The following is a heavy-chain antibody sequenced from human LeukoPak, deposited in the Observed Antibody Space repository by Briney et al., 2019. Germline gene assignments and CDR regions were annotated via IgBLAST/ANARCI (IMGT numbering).Heavy chain of an antibody. CDR1: GGSISSYY. V-gene: IGHV4-4*07. CDR3: ARGLMTSSYYYYYYMDV. CDR2: IYTSGST. J-gene: IGHJ6*03. D-gene: IGHD6-6*01. Sequence: PSETLSLTCTVSGGSISSYYWSWIRQPAGKGLEWIGRIYTSGSTNYNPSLKSRVTMSVDTSKNQFSLKLSSVTAADTAVYYCARGLMTSSYYYYYYMDVWGKGTTVTVSS.